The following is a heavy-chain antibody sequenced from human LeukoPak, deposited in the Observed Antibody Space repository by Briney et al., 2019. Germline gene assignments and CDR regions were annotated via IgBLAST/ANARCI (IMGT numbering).Heavy chain of an antibody. J-gene: IGHJ4*02. D-gene: IGHD2-8*02. CDR1: GYTFTGYY. CDR3: ARALVARAFDY. CDR2: INPNSGGT. Sequence: ASVTVSFKASGYTFTGYYTHWVRQAPGQGLEWMGWINPNSGGTNYAQKFQGRVTMTRDTSISTAYMELSRLRSDDTAVYYCARALVARAFDYWGQGTLVTVSS. V-gene: IGHV1-2*02.